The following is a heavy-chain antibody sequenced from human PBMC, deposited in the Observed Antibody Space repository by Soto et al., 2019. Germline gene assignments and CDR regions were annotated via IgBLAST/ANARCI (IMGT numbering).Heavy chain of an antibody. CDR2: IKSKTDGGTT. CDR3: TPDGGAAGGWDY. V-gene: IGHV3-15*01. Sequence: GGSLRLSCAASGFTFSNAWMSWVRQAPGKGLEWVGRIKSKTDGGTTDYAAPVKGRFTISRDDSKNTLYLQMNSLKTEDTAVYYCTPDGGAAGGWDYWGQGTLVTVSS. CDR1: GFTFSNAW. J-gene: IGHJ4*02. D-gene: IGHD6-13*01.